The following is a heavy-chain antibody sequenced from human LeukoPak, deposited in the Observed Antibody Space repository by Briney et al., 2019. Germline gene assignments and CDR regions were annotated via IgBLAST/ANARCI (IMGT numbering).Heavy chain of an antibody. CDR3: ARHKDYYYSYMDV. CDR2: ISSSDNTI. Sequence: GGSLRLSCAASGFTLSSFEMDWVRQAPGKGLEWVSYISSSDNTIYYTDSVKGRFTISRDSAKNSLHLQMNSLRAEDTAVYYCARHKDYYYSYMDVWGKGTTVTISS. CDR1: GFTLSSFE. J-gene: IGHJ6*03. V-gene: IGHV3-48*03.